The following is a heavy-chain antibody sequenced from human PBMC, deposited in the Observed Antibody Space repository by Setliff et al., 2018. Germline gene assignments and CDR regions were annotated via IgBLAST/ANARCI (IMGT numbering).Heavy chain of an antibody. J-gene: IGHJ4*02. V-gene: IGHV1-2*02. CDR3: ARCLVVVRTHIDY. D-gene: IGHD3-22*01. CDR2: INPNSGGT. Sequence: GASVKVSCKASGYTFTGYYMHWVRQAPGQGLEWMGWINPNSGGTNYAQKFQGRVTMTRDTSISTAYMELSRLRSDDTAVYYCARCLVVVRTHIDYWGQGTLVTVSS. CDR1: GYTFTGYY.